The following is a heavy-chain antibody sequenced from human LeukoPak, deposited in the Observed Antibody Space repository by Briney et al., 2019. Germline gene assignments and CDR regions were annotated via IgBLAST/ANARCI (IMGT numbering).Heavy chain of an antibody. V-gene: IGHV4-31*11. CDR3: ARKTTVPHYDAFDI. J-gene: IGHJ3*02. CDR1: GGSISSGGYS. Sequence: TSETLSLTCAVSGGSISSGGYSRSWIRQHPGKGLEWIGYIYYSGSTYYNPSLKSRVTISVDTSKNQFSLKLSSVTAADAAVYYCARKTTVPHYDAFDIWGQGTMVTVSS. D-gene: IGHD4-17*01. CDR2: IYYSGST.